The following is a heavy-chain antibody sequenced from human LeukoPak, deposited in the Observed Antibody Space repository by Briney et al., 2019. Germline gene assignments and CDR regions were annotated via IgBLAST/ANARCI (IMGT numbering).Heavy chain of an antibody. Sequence: SETLSLTCAVSGGSISSGGYSWSWIRQPPGKGLEWIGYIYYSESTYYSPSLKSRVSISVDTSKNQFSLKLSSVTAADTAVYYCARDLGQYDNKAFDIWGQGTMVTVSS. J-gene: IGHJ3*02. CDR2: IYYSEST. CDR3: ARDLGQYDNKAFDI. CDR1: GGSISSGGYS. V-gene: IGHV4-30-4*07. D-gene: IGHD3-22*01.